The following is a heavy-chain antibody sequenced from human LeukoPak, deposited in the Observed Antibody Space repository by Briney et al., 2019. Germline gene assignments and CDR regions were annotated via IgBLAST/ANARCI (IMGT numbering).Heavy chain of an antibody. CDR1: GFTFSSYG. CDR3: AKDHGLLLRFRELFLNWFDP. V-gene: IGHV3-23*01. D-gene: IGHD3-10*01. J-gene: IGHJ5*02. Sequence: GGSLRLSCAASGFTFSSYGMRWVRQAPGKGLEWFSAISGSGGSTYYADSVKGRFTISRDNSKNTLYLQMNSLRAEDTAVYYCAKDHGLLLRFRELFLNWFDPWGQGTLVTVSS. CDR2: ISGSGGST.